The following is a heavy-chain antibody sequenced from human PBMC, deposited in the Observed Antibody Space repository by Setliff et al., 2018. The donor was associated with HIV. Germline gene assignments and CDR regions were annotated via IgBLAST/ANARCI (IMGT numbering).Heavy chain of an antibody. V-gene: IGHV4-38-2*02. CDR2: IYSTGHT. CDR3: ARVSAHYFGVIFIPVYFDY. J-gene: IGHJ4*02. D-gene: IGHD3-3*01. CDR1: SYSITDGNY. Sequence: PSETLSLTCLVFSYSITDGNYWGWIRQSPGKGLEWIGSIYSTGHTYYNPSHKRRLTMSVDTAKNRFSLKLTSVTAADTAVYYCARVSAHYFGVIFIPVYFDYWGQGTLVTVSS.